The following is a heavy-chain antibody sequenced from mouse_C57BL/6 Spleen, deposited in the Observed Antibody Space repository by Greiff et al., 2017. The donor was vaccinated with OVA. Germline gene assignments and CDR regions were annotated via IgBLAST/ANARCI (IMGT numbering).Heavy chain of an antibody. Sequence: EVKLVESGGGLVKPGGSLKLSCAASGFTFSDYGMHWVRQAPEKGLEWVAYISSGSSTIYYADTVKGRFTISRDNAKNTLFLQMTSLRSEDTAMYYCASHSSGYFDYWGQGTTLTVSS. V-gene: IGHV5-17*01. J-gene: IGHJ2*01. CDR1: GFTFSDYG. CDR2: ISSGSSTI. CDR3: ASHSSGYFDY. D-gene: IGHD3-2*02.